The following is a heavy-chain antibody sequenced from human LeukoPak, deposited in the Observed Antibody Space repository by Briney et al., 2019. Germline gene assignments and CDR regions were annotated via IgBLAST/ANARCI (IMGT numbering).Heavy chain of an antibody. CDR2: MNPNSGNT. CDR1: GYTFTSHD. Sequence: ASVKVSCKASGYTFTSHDINWVRQATGQGLEWMGWMNPNSGNTGYAQKFQGRVTITRNTSISTAYMELSSLRSEDTAVYYCARDLRGESAFDIWGQGTMVTVSS. V-gene: IGHV1-8*03. J-gene: IGHJ3*02. CDR3: ARDLRGESAFDI.